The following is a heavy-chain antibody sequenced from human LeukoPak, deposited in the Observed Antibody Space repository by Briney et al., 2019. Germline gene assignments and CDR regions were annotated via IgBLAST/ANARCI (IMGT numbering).Heavy chain of an antibody. D-gene: IGHD5-18*01. Sequence: SETLSLTCAVYGGSFSVYYWSWIRQPPGKGLEWIGEINHSGSTNYNPSLRSRVTISLDTSKNQFSLKVSSVTAADTAVYYCARDRGYSFDTPYRYFDYWAQGTLVTVSS. CDR1: GGSFSVYY. V-gene: IGHV4-34*01. J-gene: IGHJ4*02. CDR3: ARDRGYSFDTPYRYFDY. CDR2: INHSGST.